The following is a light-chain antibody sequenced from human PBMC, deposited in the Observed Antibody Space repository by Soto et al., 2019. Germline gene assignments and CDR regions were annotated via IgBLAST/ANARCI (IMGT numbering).Light chain of an antibody. J-gene: IGLJ2*01. CDR2: DVN. CDR1: SSDVGGYNY. CDR3: SSYTGSKSVL. Sequence: QSVLTQPASVSGSPGQSITISCTGTSSDVGGYNYVSWYQQHPGKAPKLMIYDVNYRPSGVSNRFSGSKSGNTASLTISGLQAEDEADYYCSSYTGSKSVLFGGGTKLTVL. V-gene: IGLV2-14*01.